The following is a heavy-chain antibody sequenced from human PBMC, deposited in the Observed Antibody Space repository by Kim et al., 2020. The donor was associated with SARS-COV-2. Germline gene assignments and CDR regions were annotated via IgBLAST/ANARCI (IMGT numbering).Heavy chain of an antibody. D-gene: IGHD4-17*01. CDR3: ALGKDYGDSRPIDY. V-gene: IGHV4-4*09. J-gene: IGHJ4*02. Sequence: PSLKSRVTIAVDTSKNQFSLKLSSVTAADTAVYYCALGKDYGDSRPIDYWGQGTLVTVSS.